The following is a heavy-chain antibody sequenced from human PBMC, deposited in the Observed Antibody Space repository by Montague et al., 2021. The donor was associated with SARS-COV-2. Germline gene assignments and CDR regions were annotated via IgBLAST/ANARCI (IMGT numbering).Heavy chain of an antibody. CDR2: IYYRGST. J-gene: IGHJ5*02. Sequence: SETLSLTCTVSNGSINNYYWRWVRQPPGKRLEWIGYIYYRGSTNYNPYLESRVTMSIDTSKNQFSLKLRSVTAADTAVYFCAREGLHNWFDPWGQGTLVTVSS. CDR1: NGSINNYY. V-gene: IGHV4-59*01. CDR3: AREGLHNWFDP.